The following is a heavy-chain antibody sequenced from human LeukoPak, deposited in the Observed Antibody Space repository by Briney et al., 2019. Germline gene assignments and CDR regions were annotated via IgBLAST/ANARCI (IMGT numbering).Heavy chain of an antibody. CDR2: ISAYNGNT. Sequence: ASVKVSCKASVYTFTSYGISWVRPAPGQGLEWMGWISAYNGNTNYEQKLQGRVTITTDTSKSTAYMELRSLRSEDTAVYYCARVEREGYYYYYYMDGWGKGTTVTVSS. CDR3: ARVEREGYYYYYYMDG. J-gene: IGHJ6*03. CDR1: VYTFTSYG. D-gene: IGHD1-1*01. V-gene: IGHV1-18*01.